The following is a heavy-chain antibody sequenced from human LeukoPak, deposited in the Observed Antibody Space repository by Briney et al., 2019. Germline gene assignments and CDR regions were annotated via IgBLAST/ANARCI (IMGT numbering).Heavy chain of an antibody. CDR1: GFKFDDYG. CDR2: INWNGGSR. J-gene: IGHJ5*02. CDR3: ARDRCSSTSCYNTPNWFDP. V-gene: IGHV3-20*01. D-gene: IGHD2-2*02. Sequence: QTGGSLSLSCAASGFKFDDYGMSWVRQVPGKGLEWVSGINWNGGSRGYADSVKGRFTISRDNAKNSVYLQMNSLRSEDTAFYHCARDRCSSTSCYNTPNWFDPWGQGTLVTVSS.